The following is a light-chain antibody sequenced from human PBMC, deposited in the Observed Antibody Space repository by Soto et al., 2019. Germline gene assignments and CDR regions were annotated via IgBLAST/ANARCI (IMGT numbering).Light chain of an antibody. CDR3: QQYNSYPIL. CDR2: KAS. V-gene: IGKV1-5*03. CDR1: QSIGTW. Sequence: DIQMTQSPSTLSASAGDRVTITCRASQSIGTWLAWYQQKPGKAPKVLIYKASSLESGVPSRFSGSGSGTEFTLTISSLQPDDFATYYCQQYNSYPILFGQGTKVDIK. J-gene: IGKJ1*01.